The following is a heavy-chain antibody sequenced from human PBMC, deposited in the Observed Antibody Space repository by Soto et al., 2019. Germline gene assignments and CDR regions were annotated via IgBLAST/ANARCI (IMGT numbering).Heavy chain of an antibody. D-gene: IGHD3-22*01. CDR2: INPSGGST. CDR1: GYSFTSCI. Sequence: ASLKDSCNTSGYSFTSCIADWARQCPGQGLEWMGIINPSGGSTNYAQKLQGRVSMTRDRSTSTVHMELSSLRSDDTAMYYCAREYGNYDSSGYYAYWGQGTLVTVSS. CDR3: AREYGNYDSSGYYAY. V-gene: IGHV1-46*01. J-gene: IGHJ4*02.